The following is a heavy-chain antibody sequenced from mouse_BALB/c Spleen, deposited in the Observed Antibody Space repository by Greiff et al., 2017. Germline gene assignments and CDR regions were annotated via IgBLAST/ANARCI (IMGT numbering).Heavy chain of an antibody. CDR2: INPSNGRT. D-gene: IGHD2-4*01. CDR3: ARGTMISSYAMDY. J-gene: IGHJ4*01. Sequence: QVHVKQPGAELVKPGASVKLSCKASGYTFTSYWMHWVKQRPGQGLEWIGEINPSNGRTNYNEKFKSKATLTVDKSSSTAYMQLSSLTSEDSAVYYCARGTMISSYAMDYWGQGTSVTVSS. CDR1: GYTFTSYW. V-gene: IGHV1S81*02.